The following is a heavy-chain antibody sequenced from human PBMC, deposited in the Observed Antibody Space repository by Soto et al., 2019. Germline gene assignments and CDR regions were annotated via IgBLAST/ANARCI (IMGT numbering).Heavy chain of an antibody. V-gene: IGHV1-69*13. J-gene: IGHJ6*02. CDR2: IIPIFGTA. Sequence: ASLKVSCKSSGGPFSSYAISWVRQAPGQGLEWMGGIIPIFGTANYAQKFQGRVTITADESTSTAYMELSSLRSEDTAVYYCARDGDSVEIQLWRMSGGMDVWGQGTTVTVSS. CDR3: ARDGDSVEIQLWRMSGGMDV. D-gene: IGHD5-18*01. CDR1: GGPFSSYA.